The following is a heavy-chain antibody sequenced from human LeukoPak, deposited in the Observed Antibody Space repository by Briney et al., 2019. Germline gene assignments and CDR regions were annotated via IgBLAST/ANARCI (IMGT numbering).Heavy chain of an antibody. CDR1: GFTFSSYA. J-gene: IGHJ4*02. V-gene: IGHV3-23*01. CDR2: ISGSGGSP. CDR3: AKGEQWLEEYYFDY. D-gene: IGHD6-19*01. Sequence: GGSVRLSCAASGFTFSSYAMSWVRQAPGKGLEWVSGISGSGGSPYYADSVKSRFTISRDNSKNTLYLQMNSLRAEDTAVYYCAKGEQWLEEYYFDYWGQGTLVTVSS.